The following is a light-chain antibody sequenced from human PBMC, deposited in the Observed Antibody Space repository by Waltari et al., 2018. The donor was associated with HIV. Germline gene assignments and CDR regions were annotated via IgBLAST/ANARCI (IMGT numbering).Light chain of an antibody. CDR2: GAS. V-gene: IGKV3-15*01. CDR3: QQYSGT. Sequence: EVVMTQSPATLSVSHGERATLSCRASQSLSSNLVWYQQKPGQAPRLLIYGASTRATGIPARFSGSGSETEFTLTISSLQSEDFAVYYCQQYSGTFGQGTKVEIK. CDR1: QSLSSN. J-gene: IGKJ1*01.